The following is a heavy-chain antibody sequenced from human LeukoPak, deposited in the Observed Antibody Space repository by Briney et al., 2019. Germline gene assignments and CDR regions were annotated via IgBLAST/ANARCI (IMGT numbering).Heavy chain of an antibody. CDR3: AKDRSIGTYYTFDH. V-gene: IGHV4-38-2*02. J-gene: IGHJ4*02. Sequence: SSETLSLTCTVSGYSIRSGYYWGWIRQPPGKGLKWIATIYHSGSAYYNPSLKSRVTISVDTSKNQFSLKLSSVTAADTAVYYCAKDRSIGTYYTFDHWGQGTLVTVSS. CDR1: GYSIRSGYY. D-gene: IGHD1-26*01. CDR2: IYHSGSA.